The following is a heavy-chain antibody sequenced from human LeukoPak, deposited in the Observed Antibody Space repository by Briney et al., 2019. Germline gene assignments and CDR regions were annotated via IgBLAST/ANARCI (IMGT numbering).Heavy chain of an antibody. CDR3: ARCWSFDRGYCDF. J-gene: IGHJ4*02. Sequence: ASLRVSCKTSGHIFTSYGFTWVRQAPGRRTEWMGWVSAYNFATDYAWKFQGRVTMTADTSTVTVYMDLRSLRGDDTAIYYCARCWSFDRGYCDFWGQGTQVIVSS. D-gene: IGHD5-12*01. CDR1: GHIFTSYG. CDR2: VSAYNFAT. V-gene: IGHV1-18*01.